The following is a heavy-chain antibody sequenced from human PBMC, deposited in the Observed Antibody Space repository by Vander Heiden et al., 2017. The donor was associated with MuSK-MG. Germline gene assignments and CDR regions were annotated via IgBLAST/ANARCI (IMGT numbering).Heavy chain of an antibody. V-gene: IGHV3-53*01. J-gene: IGHJ6*02. D-gene: IGHD1-1*01. Sequence: EVQLVESGGGLIQPGGSLRLSCAASGFDVNINYMNWVRQAPGKGLEWVSVIYSGGGTHYADSVKGRFTMSRDKTNNTVYLQMSSLRVDDSAVYYCATIQLHLTRQYSYAMDVWGQGTTVTVSS. CDR1: GFDVNINY. CDR2: IYSGGGT. CDR3: ATIQLHLTRQYSYAMDV.